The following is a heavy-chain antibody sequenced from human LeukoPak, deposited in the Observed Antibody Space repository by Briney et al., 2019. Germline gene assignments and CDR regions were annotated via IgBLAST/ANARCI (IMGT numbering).Heavy chain of an antibody. Sequence: KPSETLSLTCTVSGGSISSYYWSWIRQPPGKGLEWIGYVYYSGSTNYNPSLKSRVTISVDTSKNQFSLKLSSVTAADTAVYYCARPLFGDSVGSGFDYWGQGTLVTVSS. CDR1: GGSISSYY. D-gene: IGHD4-17*01. CDR3: ARPLFGDSVGSGFDY. V-gene: IGHV4-59*08. CDR2: VYYSGST. J-gene: IGHJ4*02.